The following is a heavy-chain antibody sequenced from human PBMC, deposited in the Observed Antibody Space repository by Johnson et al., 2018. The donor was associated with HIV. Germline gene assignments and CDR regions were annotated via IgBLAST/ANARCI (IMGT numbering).Heavy chain of an antibody. D-gene: IGHD6-6*01. CDR1: GFTFSSYG. CDR3: AKGGKYSSHRDDGFDV. CDR2: IWYDGGNK. Sequence: QVQLVESGGGVVQPGRSLRLSCAASGFTFSSYGMHWVRQAPGKGLEWVAVIWYDGGNKYYADSVKGRFTISRDNSTNTVYLQMHSLRAEDTAVYYCAKGGKYSSHRDDGFDVWGQGTMVTVSS. J-gene: IGHJ3*01. V-gene: IGHV3-33*06.